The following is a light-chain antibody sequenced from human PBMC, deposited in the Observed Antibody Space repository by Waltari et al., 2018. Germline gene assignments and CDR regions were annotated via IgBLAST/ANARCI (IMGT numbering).Light chain of an antibody. J-gene: IGLJ3*02. V-gene: IGLV1-47*01. CDR3: AAWDDGLSGPV. CDR1: SSNIGTNY. CDR2: RND. Sequence: QSVLTQPPSVSGTPGQGVTIPCSGSSSNIGTNYVSWYQQLPRTAPNLLIFRNDQRPSGVPDRFSASKSGTSASLAISGLRSEDEADYYCAAWDDGLSGPVFGGGTKLTVL.